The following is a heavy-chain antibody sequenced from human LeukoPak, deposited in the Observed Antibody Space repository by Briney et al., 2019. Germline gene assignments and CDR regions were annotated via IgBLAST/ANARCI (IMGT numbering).Heavy chain of an antibody. CDR3: ARVSYCGGDCYSFDY. CDR2: IIPIFGTA. D-gene: IGHD2-21*02. J-gene: IGHJ4*02. V-gene: IGHV1-69*05. CDR1: GGTFSSYA. Sequence: SVKVSCKASGGTFSSYAISWVRQAPGQGLEWMGGIIPIFGTANYAQKFQGRVTMTRDTSTSTVYMELSSLRSEDTAVYYCARVSYCGGDCYSFDYWGQGTLVTVSS.